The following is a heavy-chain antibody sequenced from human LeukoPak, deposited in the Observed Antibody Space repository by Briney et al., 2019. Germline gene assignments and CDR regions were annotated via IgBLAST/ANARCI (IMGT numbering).Heavy chain of an antibody. CDR3: AKVGLYYDSSGYYFGY. D-gene: IGHD3-22*01. V-gene: IGHV3-23*01. Sequence: PGGSLRLSCAASGFTFSSYGMSWVRQAPGKGLEWVSAISGSGGSTYYADSVKGRFTISRDNSKNTLYLQMNSLRAEDTAVYYCAKVGLYYDSSGYYFGYWGQGTLVTVSS. J-gene: IGHJ4*02. CDR2: ISGSGGST. CDR1: GFTFSSYG.